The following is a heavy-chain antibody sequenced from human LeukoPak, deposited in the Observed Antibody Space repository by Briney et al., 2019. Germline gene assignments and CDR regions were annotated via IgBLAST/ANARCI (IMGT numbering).Heavy chain of an antibody. CDR1: GFTFGLYA. CDR3: AKASAMIVVVSKHFDY. Sequence: PGGSLRLSCAASGFTFGLYAINWVRQAPGKGLEWVSAISGSGGSTYYADSVKGRFTISRDNSKNTLYLQMNSLRAEDTAVYYCAKASAMIVVVSKHFDYWGQGTLVTVSS. J-gene: IGHJ4*02. D-gene: IGHD3-22*01. CDR2: ISGSGGST. V-gene: IGHV3-23*01.